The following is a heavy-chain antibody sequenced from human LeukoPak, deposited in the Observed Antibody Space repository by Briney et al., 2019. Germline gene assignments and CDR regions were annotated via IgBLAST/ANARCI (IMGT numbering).Heavy chain of an antibody. CDR1: EFTFSSYG. V-gene: IGHV3-30*02. CDR3: AKSPARQWLVRPFDY. D-gene: IGHD6-19*01. J-gene: IGHJ4*02. Sequence: GGSLRLSCEASEFTFSSYGMHWVRQAPGKGLQWVAFIRYDGSTQYYTNSVKGRFTISRDNSKNTLYLQMNSLRAEDTAVYYCAKSPARQWLVRPFDYWGQGTLVTVSS. CDR2: IRYDGSTQ.